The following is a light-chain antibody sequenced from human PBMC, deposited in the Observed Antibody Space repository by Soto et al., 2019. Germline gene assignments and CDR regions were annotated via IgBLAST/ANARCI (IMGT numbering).Light chain of an antibody. V-gene: IGLV1-36*01. CDR3: AAWDDSLGWV. CDR2: YDD. Sequence: QSVLTQPPSVSEAPRQRVTISCSGSSSNIGNNAVNWYQQLPGKAPKLLIYYDDLLPSGVSDRFSGSKSGTSASLAISGLQSEDEADYYCAAWDDSLGWVFGGGTKLTGL. J-gene: IGLJ3*02. CDR1: SSNIGNNA.